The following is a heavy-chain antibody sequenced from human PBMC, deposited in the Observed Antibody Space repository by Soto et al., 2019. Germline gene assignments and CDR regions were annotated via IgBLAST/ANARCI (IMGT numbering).Heavy chain of an antibody. CDR1: GFTFSSYA. Sequence: EVQLLESGGGLVQPGGSRRLSCAASGFTFSSYAMSWVRQAPGKGLEWVSAISGSGGSTYYADSVKGRFTISRDNSKNTLYLQMNSLRAEDTAVYYCAKDGGSVAGTIGAFDIWGQGTMVTVSS. D-gene: IGHD6-19*01. CDR3: AKDGGSVAGTIGAFDI. V-gene: IGHV3-23*01. J-gene: IGHJ3*02. CDR2: ISGSGGST.